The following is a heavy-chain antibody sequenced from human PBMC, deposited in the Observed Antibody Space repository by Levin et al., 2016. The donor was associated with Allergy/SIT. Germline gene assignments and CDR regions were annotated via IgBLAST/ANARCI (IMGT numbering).Heavy chain of an antibody. CDR2: IYPGDSDT. J-gene: IGHJ6*02. V-gene: IGHV5-51*01. CDR1: GYSFTSYW. Sequence: GESLKISCKGSGYSFTSYWIGWVRQMPGKGLEWMGIIYPGDSDTRYSPSFQGQVTISADKSISTAYLQWSSLKASDTAMYYCARMSDDYYYYYGMDVWGQGTTVTVSS. CDR3: ARMSDDYYYYYGMDV. D-gene: IGHD5-24*01.